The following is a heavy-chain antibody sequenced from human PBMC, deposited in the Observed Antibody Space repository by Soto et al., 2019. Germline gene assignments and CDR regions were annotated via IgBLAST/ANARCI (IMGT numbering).Heavy chain of an antibody. J-gene: IGHJ4*02. CDR2: IFYSGST. V-gene: IGHV4-39*01. CDR3: ATRDSDDILTGYYYYDY. CDR1: GGSITSSSNY. D-gene: IGHD3-9*01. Sequence: SETLSLTCSVSGGSITSSSNYWGWIRQPPGKGLEWIGSIFYSGSTYYNPSLKSRVTISVDTSKNKFSLKLSSVTAADTAVYYCATRDSDDILTGYYYYDYWGQGTLGTVSS.